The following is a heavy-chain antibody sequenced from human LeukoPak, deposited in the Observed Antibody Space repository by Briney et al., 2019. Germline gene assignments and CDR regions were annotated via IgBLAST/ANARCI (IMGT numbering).Heavy chain of an antibody. CDR1: GFTFTDYG. CDR2: MGSSGTNG. J-gene: IGHJ3*02. Sequence: GGSLRLSCAASGFTFTDYGMHWVRQAPGKGLEWVSSMGSSGTNGYYADSVKGRFIISRDNAKNSLFLQMNSLRAEDSALYYCVRELGAPAAGAFDIWGQGTLVTVSS. D-gene: IGHD3-3*02. V-gene: IGHV3-21*01. CDR3: VRELGAPAAGAFDI.